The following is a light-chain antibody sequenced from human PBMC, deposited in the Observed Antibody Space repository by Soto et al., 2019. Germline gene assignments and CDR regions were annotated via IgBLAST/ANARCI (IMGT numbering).Light chain of an antibody. CDR1: QSVSTS. CDR3: QQYNKWPLT. Sequence: EIVMTQSPVTLSVSPGERATLSCRASQSVSTSLAWYQQKPGQAPRLLIYDASTRASGIPARFSGSGSGTEFTLTVSSLQTEDFAVYYCQQYNKWPLTFGQGTKVDIK. V-gene: IGKV3-15*01. CDR2: DAS. J-gene: IGKJ1*01.